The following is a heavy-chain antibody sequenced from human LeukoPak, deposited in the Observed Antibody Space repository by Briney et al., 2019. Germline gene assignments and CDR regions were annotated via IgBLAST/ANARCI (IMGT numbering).Heavy chain of an antibody. CDR3: ARAGAQQWLLFVGVD. Sequence: KPGGSLRLSCAASGFTLSNYGMHWVRQAPGKGLEWVALIRREGSDRYADSVKGRFAISRDNSKNTLYLQMNSLRAEDTAMYYCARAGAQQWLLFVGVDWGQGTLVTVSS. J-gene: IGHJ4*02. CDR2: IRREGSDR. V-gene: IGHV3-30*02. D-gene: IGHD6-19*01. CDR1: GFTLSNYG.